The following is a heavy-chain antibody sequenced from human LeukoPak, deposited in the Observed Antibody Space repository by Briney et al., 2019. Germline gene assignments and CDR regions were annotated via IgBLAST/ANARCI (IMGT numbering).Heavy chain of an antibody. CDR1: GFTFDDYG. CDR3: ARAGLYNCNYAGRAYFDY. J-gene: IGHJ4*02. CDR2: INWDGGSK. V-gene: IGHV3-20*04. D-gene: IGHD1-7*01. Sequence: PGGSLRLSCAASGFTFDDYGMSWVRQAPGKGLEWVSGINWDGGSKGYADSVKGRFTISRDNAKNSLYLQMNSLRAEDTALYYCARAGLYNCNYAGRAYFDYWGQGTPVTVSS.